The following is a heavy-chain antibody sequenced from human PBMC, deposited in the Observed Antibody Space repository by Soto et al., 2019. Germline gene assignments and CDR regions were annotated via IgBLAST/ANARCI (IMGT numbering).Heavy chain of an antibody. CDR2: IYPCDSDT. Sequence: VEYLKISCKGSGYSFTSYWIGWVRQIPWKGLEWMGIIYPCDSDTRYSPSFQGQVTISADKSISTAYLQWSSLKASDTAMYYCARLRAAAGMFVDSWGKGNMVTVSS. CDR1: GYSFTSYW. CDR3: ARLRAAAGMFVDS. J-gene: IGHJ4*02. D-gene: IGHD6-13*01. V-gene: IGHV5-51*01.